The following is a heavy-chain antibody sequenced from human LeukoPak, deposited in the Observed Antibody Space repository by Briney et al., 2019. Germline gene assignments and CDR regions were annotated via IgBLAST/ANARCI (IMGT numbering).Heavy chain of an antibody. CDR2: IYTSGST. J-gene: IGHJ4*02. V-gene: IGHV4-4*07. CDR1: GGSISSYY. Sequence: SETLSLTCTVSGGSISSYYWSWIRQPAGKGLEWIGRIYTSGSTNYNPSLKSRGTMSVDTYKNQFSLKLSSVTAAETAVYYCARDFFTGYYFIGFDYWGQGTLVTVSS. CDR3: ARDFFTGYYFIGFDY. D-gene: IGHD3-9*01.